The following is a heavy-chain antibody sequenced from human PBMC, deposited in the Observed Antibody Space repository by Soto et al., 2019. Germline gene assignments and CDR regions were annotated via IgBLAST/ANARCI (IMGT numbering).Heavy chain of an antibody. CDR2: IYHSGST. D-gene: IGHD2-8*01. J-gene: IGHJ6*02. CDR3: ARGLGYCTNGVCSYHYYYGMDV. V-gene: IGHV4-4*02. CDR1: GGSISSSNW. Sequence: SETVSLTXAVSGGSISSSNWWWWVRQPPGKGLELIGVIYHSGSTNYSPSLKSRVTISVDKSKNQFSLKLSSVTAADTAVYYCARGLGYCTNGVCSYHYYYGMDVWGQGTTVTVSS.